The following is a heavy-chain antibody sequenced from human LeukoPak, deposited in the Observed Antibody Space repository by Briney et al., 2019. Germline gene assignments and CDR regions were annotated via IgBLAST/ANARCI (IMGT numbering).Heavy chain of an antibody. CDR2: IYTSGST. CDR3: ARDSGDLWFSYYFDY. J-gene: IGHJ4*02. V-gene: IGHV4-4*07. CDR1: GGSISSYY. Sequence: SETLSLTCTVSGGSISSYYWSWIRQPAGKGLEWIGRIYTSGSTNYNPSLKSRVTMSVDTSKNQFSLKLSSVTAADTAVYYCARDSGDLWFSYYFDYWGQGTLVTVSS. D-gene: IGHD3-10*01.